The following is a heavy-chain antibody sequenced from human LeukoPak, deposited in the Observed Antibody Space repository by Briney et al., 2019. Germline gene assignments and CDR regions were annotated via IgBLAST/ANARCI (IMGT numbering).Heavy chain of an antibody. J-gene: IGHJ6*02. CDR2: MNHSGST. CDR3: ARHPRIRIAASRRYYYGMDV. Sequence: SETQSLTCAVYGGFFSVYYWSWIRQPPGKGLECIGEMNHSGSTNYNPSLKSRVTISVDTYKNQFSLKLSSVTAADTAVYYCARHPRIRIAASRRYYYGMDVWGQGTTVTVSS. V-gene: IGHV4-34*01. D-gene: IGHD6-13*01. CDR1: GGFFSVYY.